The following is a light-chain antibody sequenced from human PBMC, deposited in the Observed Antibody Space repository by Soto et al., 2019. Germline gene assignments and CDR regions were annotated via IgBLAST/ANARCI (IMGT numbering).Light chain of an antibody. CDR1: SSDVGGYDY. Sequence: QSVLTQPRSVSGSPGQSVTIACTGTSSDVGGYDYVSWYQKHPGKAPKLMIYDVIKRPSGVPDRFSGSKSGNTASLTIFGLLAEDEADYYCCSYAGTYTFAVVFGGGTKLTVL. J-gene: IGLJ2*01. CDR2: DVI. CDR3: CSYAGTYTFAVV. V-gene: IGLV2-11*01.